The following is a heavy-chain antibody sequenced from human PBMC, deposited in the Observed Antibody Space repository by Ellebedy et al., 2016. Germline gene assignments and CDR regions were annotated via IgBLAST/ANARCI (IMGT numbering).Heavy chain of an antibody. CDR3: ARRQDNYFDY. CDR1: GYSFTSYW. CDR2: IYPGDSDT. Sequence: GGSLRLSCKGSGYSFTSYWIGWVRQMPGNGLEWMGIIYPGDSDTRYSPSFQGQVTISADKSISTAYLQWSSLKASDTAMYYCARRQDNYFDYWGQGTLVTVSS. V-gene: IGHV5-51*01. J-gene: IGHJ4*02.